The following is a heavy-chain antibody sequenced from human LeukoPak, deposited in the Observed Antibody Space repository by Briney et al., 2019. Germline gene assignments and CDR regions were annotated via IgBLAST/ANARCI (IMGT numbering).Heavy chain of an antibody. CDR2: ISGSGGST. J-gene: IGHJ6*02. Sequence: GGSLRLSCAASGFTFSSYVMSWVRQAPGEGLEWVSAISGSGGSTYYADSVKGRFTISRDNSKNTLYLHMNSLRAEDTAVYYCAIPLLAYCGGDCYPPLSYGVDVWGPGTTVTVSS. CDR1: GFTFSSYV. CDR3: AIPLLAYCGGDCYPPLSYGVDV. D-gene: IGHD2-21*02. V-gene: IGHV3-23*01.